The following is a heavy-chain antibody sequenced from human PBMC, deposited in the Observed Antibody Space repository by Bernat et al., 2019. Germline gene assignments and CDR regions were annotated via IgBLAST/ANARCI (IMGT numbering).Heavy chain of an antibody. Sequence: QVQLQESGPGLVKPSQTLSLTCTVSGGSISSGDYYWSWIRQPPGKGLEWIGYIYYSGSTYYNPSLKSRVTISVDTSKNQFSLKLSSVTAADTAVYYCAAGRCSGGSCGPNWFDPWGQGTLVTVSS. CDR3: AAGRCSGGSCGPNWFDP. CDR1: GGSISSGDYY. D-gene: IGHD2-15*01. CDR2: IYYSGST. V-gene: IGHV4-30-4*01. J-gene: IGHJ5*02.